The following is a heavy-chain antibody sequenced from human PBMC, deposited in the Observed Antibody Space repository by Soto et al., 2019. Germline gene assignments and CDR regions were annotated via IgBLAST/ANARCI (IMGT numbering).Heavy chain of an antibody. V-gene: IGHV3-33*01. CDR1: GFTFSSYG. D-gene: IGHD3-3*01. CDR3: ARQRITIFGSLPGFDY. CDR2: IWYDGSNK. J-gene: IGHJ4*02. Sequence: QVQLVESGGGVVQPGRSLRLSCAASGFTFSSYGMHWVRQAPGKGLEWVAVIWYDGSNKYYADSVKGRFTISRDNSKNTVYLQMNSLRAEDTAVYYCARQRITIFGSLPGFDYWGQGTLVTVSS.